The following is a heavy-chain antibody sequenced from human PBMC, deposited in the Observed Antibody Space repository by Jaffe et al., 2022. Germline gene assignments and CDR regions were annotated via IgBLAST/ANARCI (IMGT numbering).Heavy chain of an antibody. V-gene: IGHV4-38-2*01. CDR2: IYHSGST. Sequence: QVQLQESGPGLVKPSETLSLTCAVSGYSISSGYYWGWIRQPPGKGLEWIGSIYHSGSTYYNPSLKSRVTISVDTSKNQFSLKLSSVTAADTAVYYCATRDPDMVRGVLDYYYYYMDVWGKGTTVTVSS. CDR3: ATRDPDMVRGVLDYYYYYMDV. D-gene: IGHD3-10*01. J-gene: IGHJ6*03. CDR1: GYSISSGYY.